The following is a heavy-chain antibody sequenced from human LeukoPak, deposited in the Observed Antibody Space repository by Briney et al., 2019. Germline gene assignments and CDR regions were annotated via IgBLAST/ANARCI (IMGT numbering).Heavy chain of an antibody. J-gene: IGHJ4*02. CDR2: TNYRGNT. V-gene: IGHV4-59*08. CDR1: GNSISTDY. D-gene: IGHD3-16*01. CDR3: ARLDCDADTCYNY. Sequence: PSETLSLTCIVSGNSISTDYWSWVRQSPTKGLEWIAYTNYRGNTEYNPSLKSRVTVTVDTSQNHVSLNMRSVTAADTAVYYCARLDCDADTCYNYWGLGTLVTASS.